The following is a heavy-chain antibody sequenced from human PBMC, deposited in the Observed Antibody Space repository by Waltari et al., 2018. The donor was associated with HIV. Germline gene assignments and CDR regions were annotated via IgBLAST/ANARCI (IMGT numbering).Heavy chain of an antibody. Sequence: EVQLVESGGGLVQPGGSLRLSCAASGFTFSSYWMSWVRQAPGKGLEWVANIKQDGSEKYYVDSGKGRFTISRDNAKKSLYLQMNSLRAEDTAVYYCARSRDNYYDSSGPGGYFDYWGQGTLVTVSS. V-gene: IGHV3-7*01. CDR3: ARSRDNYYDSSGPGGYFDY. D-gene: IGHD3-22*01. J-gene: IGHJ4*02. CDR1: GFTFSSYW. CDR2: IKQDGSEK.